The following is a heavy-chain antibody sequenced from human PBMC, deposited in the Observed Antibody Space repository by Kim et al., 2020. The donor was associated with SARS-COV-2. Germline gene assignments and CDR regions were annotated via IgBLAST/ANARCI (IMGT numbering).Heavy chain of an antibody. D-gene: IGHD6-13*01. J-gene: IGHJ4*02. CDR2: ISDGGRST. V-gene: IGHV3-23*01. CDR3: AKEPADPRIAAAGTFHY. CDR1: GFSFSSYA. Sequence: GGSLRLSCAASGFSFSSYAMSWVRQAPGKGLEWVAAISDGGRSTYYADSVEDQFTISRDNSKNTLFLQMNSLRVEDTAVYYCAKEPADPRIAAAGTFHYWGQGTPVTVSS.